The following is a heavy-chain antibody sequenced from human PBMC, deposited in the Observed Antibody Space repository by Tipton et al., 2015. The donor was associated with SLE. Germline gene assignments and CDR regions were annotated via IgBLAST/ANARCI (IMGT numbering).Heavy chain of an antibody. D-gene: IGHD2-15*01. V-gene: IGHV3-48*03. CDR1: GFTFSSYE. CDR2: ISSSGSTI. Sequence: SLRLSCAASGFTFSSYEMNWVRQAPGKGLEWVSYISSSGSTIYYADSVKGRFTISRDNAKNSLYLQMNSLRAEDTAVYYCAREGCRGGSCYTYWGQGTLVTVSS. CDR3: AREGCRGGSCYTY. J-gene: IGHJ4*02.